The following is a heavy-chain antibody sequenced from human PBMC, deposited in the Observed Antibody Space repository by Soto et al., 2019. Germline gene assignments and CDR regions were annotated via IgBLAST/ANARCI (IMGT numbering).Heavy chain of an antibody. D-gene: IGHD3-3*02. CDR2: IKGDESST. CDR3: ARGAFHNYYVDY. V-gene: IGHV3-74*01. Sequence: EVQLVESGGDSVQPGVSLRLSCAASGFTCSTYWMHWVRQAPGEGLVWVSRIKGDESSTSSADSVKGRCTISRDNAKNTLYLHMNSLRADDTAVYYCARGAFHNYYVDYWGQGTLVTVSS. CDR1: GFTCSTYW. J-gene: IGHJ4*02.